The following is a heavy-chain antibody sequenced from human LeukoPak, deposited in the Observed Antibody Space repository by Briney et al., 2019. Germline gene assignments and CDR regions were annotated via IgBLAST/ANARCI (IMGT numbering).Heavy chain of an antibody. J-gene: IGHJ4*02. CDR3: ARLMFRAVARGLTFRPQPSNYFDS. CDR1: GFTFSDYY. CDR2: ISSSGSTI. D-gene: IGHD3-10*02. Sequence: GGSLRLSCAASGFTFSDYYMSWIRQAPGKGLEWVSYISSSGSTIYYADSVKGRFTISRDNAKNSLYLQMNSLRAEDTAVYYCARLMFRAVARGLTFRPQPSNYFDSWGQGALITVSS. V-gene: IGHV3-11*01.